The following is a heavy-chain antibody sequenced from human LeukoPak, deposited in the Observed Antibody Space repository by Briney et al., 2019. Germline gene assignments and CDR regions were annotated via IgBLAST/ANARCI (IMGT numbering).Heavy chain of an antibody. D-gene: IGHD3-3*01. Sequence: ASVKVSCKASGYPFISTGINWLRQAPGHGLEWMGWISPYNGNTNFAQQFQSRLTLTTDASSRTSFMELRSLTYEDTATYYCARDHRGFWSGSAGFWGQGTLLTVSS. CDR1: GYPFISTG. CDR2: ISPYNGNT. J-gene: IGHJ4*02. V-gene: IGHV1-18*01. CDR3: ARDHRGFWSGSAGF.